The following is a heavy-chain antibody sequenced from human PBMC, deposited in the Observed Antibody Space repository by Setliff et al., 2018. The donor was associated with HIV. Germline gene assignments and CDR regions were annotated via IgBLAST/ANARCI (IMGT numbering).Heavy chain of an antibody. CDR3: ARDYSPTFYYYDSSGTFDY. V-gene: IGHV1-69*10. D-gene: IGHD3-22*01. CDR2: IIPILGIA. J-gene: IGHJ4*02. Sequence: SVKVSCKASGGTFSSYAISWVRQAPGQGLEWMGGIIPILGIANYAQKFQGRVTVTADESTSTAYMELSSLRSEDTAVYYCARDYSPTFYYYDSSGTFDYWGQGTLVTVSS. CDR1: GGTFSSYA.